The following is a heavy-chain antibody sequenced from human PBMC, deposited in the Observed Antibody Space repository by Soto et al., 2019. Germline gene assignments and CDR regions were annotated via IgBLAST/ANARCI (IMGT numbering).Heavy chain of an antibody. D-gene: IGHD6-13*01. Sequence: EVQLVESGGGLVKPGGSLRLSCAASGLTFSHYSMNWVRQAPGKGLEWVSSISGGGTYRYYAESVKGRFTTSRDNAKNALDLQMNSLRAEDTAVYYCARVNSSIEYSNGTDVWGQGTTVTVSS. CDR1: GLTFSHYS. CDR3: ARVNSSIEYSNGTDV. V-gene: IGHV3-21*02. CDR2: ISGGGTYR. J-gene: IGHJ6*02.